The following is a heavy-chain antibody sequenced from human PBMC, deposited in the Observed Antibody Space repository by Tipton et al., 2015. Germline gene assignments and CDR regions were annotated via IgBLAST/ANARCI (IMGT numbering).Heavy chain of an antibody. CDR3: ARRAGYGDHFDY. Sequence: TLSLTCAVSAYSISSDYYWGWIRQPPGKGLEWIGSISHSGNTYYNPPLKSRVTMSRDTSKNQFSLKLTSVTAADTAVYYCARRAGYGDHFDYWGRGTLVTVS. CDR1: AYSISSDYY. V-gene: IGHV4-38-2*01. D-gene: IGHD4-17*01. CDR2: ISHSGNT. J-gene: IGHJ4*02.